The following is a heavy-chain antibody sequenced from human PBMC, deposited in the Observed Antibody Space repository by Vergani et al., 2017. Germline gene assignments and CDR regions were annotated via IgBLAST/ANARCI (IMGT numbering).Heavy chain of an antibody. D-gene: IGHD6-19*01. V-gene: IGHV1-69*12. CDR2: IMPMIGTP. J-gene: IGHJ4*02. Sequence: QVQLVQSGAEVKKPGSSVKVSCKASGDSFTNYVMSWVRQTPGQGLEWMGGIMPMIGTPNYAQKFLGRVTITEDQSTSTAYLELNSLTLEDTAVYYCAKESERSDYFDSWGQGSLVTVSS. CDR1: GDSFTNYV. CDR3: AKESERSDYFDS.